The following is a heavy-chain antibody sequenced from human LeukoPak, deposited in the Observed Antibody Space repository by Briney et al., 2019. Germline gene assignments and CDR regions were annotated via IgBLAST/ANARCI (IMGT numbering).Heavy chain of an antibody. CDR3: ARYNWNIDY. CDR2: IYHSGST. Sequence: SETLSLTCTVSGGSISSYYWSWIRQPPGKGLEWIGYIYHSGSTYYNPSLKSRVTISVDRSKNQSSLKLSSVTAADTAVYYCARYNWNIDYWGQGTLVTVSS. D-gene: IGHD1/OR15-1a*01. V-gene: IGHV4-59*04. CDR1: GGSISSYY. J-gene: IGHJ4*02.